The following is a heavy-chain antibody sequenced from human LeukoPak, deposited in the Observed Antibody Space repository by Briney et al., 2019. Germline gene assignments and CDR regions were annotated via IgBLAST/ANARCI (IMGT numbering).Heavy chain of an antibody. CDR1: GFTFSDYY. V-gene: IGHV3-11*04. D-gene: IGHD3-3*01. CDR2: ISSSGSTI. J-gene: IGHJ6*03. Sequence: GGSLRLSCAASGFTFSDYYMSWIRQAPGKGLEWVSYISSSGSTIYYADSVKGRFTISRDNAKNSLYLQMNSLRAEDTAVNYCARVPPYDFWSGYYYYYYMDVWGKGTTVTVSS. CDR3: ARVPPYDFWSGYYYYYYMDV.